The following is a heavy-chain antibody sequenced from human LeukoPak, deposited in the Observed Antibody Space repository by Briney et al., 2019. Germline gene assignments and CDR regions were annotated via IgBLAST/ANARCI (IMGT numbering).Heavy chain of an antibody. Sequence: SETLSLTCTVSGDSISSYYWSWIRQPPGKGLEWIGYIYYSGSTNYNPSLKSRVTISVDTSKNQFSLKLSSVTAADTAVYYCAAGNYYDSSGYYYWGQGTLVTVPS. D-gene: IGHD3-22*01. CDR3: AAGNYYDSSGYYY. J-gene: IGHJ4*02. V-gene: IGHV4-59*01. CDR2: IYYSGST. CDR1: GDSISSYY.